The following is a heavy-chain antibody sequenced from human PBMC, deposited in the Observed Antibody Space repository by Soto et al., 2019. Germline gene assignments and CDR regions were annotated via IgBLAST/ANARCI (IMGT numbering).Heavy chain of an antibody. J-gene: IGHJ4*02. V-gene: IGHV3-23*01. CDR2: FTSPGVT. D-gene: IGHD1-26*01. CDR3: AKREARTGSYFD. CDR1: GFTIINYA. Sequence: EVQLLESGGGLVQPGGSLRLSCEASGFTIINYAMTWLRQAAGQGLEWVSTFTSPGVTYYADSVKGRFTISRDTSKNTLFLHMNSLRAEDTAVYYCAKREARTGSYFDWGQGTLVTVSP.